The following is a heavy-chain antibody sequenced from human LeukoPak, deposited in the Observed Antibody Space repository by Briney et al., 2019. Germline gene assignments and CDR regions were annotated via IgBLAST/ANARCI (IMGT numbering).Heavy chain of an antibody. Sequence: SVKVSCKASGGTFSSYAISWVRQAPGQGLEWMGRIIPIFGTANYAQKFQGRVTITADKSTSTAYMEPSSLRSEDTAVYYCARWSDSSGYYNAEYFQHWGQGTLVTVSS. D-gene: IGHD3-22*01. J-gene: IGHJ1*01. V-gene: IGHV1-69*06. CDR3: ARWSDSSGYYNAEYFQH. CDR1: GGTFSSYA. CDR2: IIPIFGTA.